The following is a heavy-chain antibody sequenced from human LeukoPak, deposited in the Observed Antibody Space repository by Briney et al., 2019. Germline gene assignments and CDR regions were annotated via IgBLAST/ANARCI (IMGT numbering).Heavy chain of an antibody. CDR3: ARGTLSHSGIIDY. CDR1: GFRFSSYA. J-gene: IGHJ4*01. D-gene: IGHD3-10*01. Sequence: PGGSLRLSCAASGFRFSSYAMSWVRQAPGKGLEWVSAISGSGVSTYYADSVKGRFTVSRDNSKNTLYLQMSGLRAEDTAMYYCARGTLSHSGIIDYWGHGTLVTVSS. CDR2: ISGSGVST. V-gene: IGHV3-23*01.